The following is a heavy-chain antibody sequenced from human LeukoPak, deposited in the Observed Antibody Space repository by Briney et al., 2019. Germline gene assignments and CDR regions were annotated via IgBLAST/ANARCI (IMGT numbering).Heavy chain of an antibody. Sequence: GAXXKVSCKASGYTFTSYGISWVRQAPGQGLEWMGWISAYNGNTNYAQKLQGRVTMTTDTSTSTAYMELRSLRSDDTAVYYCARDLYDFWSGYSIGNWFDPWGQGTLVTVSS. J-gene: IGHJ5*02. CDR3: ARDLYDFWSGYSIGNWFDP. D-gene: IGHD3-3*01. CDR2: ISAYNGNT. CDR1: GYTFTSYG. V-gene: IGHV1-18*01.